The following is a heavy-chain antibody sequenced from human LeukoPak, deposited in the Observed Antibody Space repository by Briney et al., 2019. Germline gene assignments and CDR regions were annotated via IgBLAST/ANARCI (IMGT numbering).Heavy chain of an antibody. Sequence: SETLSLTCTVSGGSIRSSHWSWIRQPPGKGLEFIGYIYYSGTSNYNPSLKSRVTMSVDTSNNRFSLKLNSVTAADTAVYYCAKAAGYSTIHWFDPWGQGTLVTVSS. J-gene: IGHJ5*02. CDR1: GGSIRSSH. D-gene: IGHD6-13*01. V-gene: IGHV4-59*01. CDR2: IYYSGTS. CDR3: AKAAGYSTIHWFDP.